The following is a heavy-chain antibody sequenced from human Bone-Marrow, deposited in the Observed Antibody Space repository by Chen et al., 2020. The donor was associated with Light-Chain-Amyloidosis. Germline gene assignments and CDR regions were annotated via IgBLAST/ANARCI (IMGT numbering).Heavy chain of an antibody. CDR2: MSYSGST. V-gene: IGHV4-39*01. Sequence: QLQLQESGQGLVRPSETLSLTCTVSGGSISIISYYWGWIRQPPGKGLEWIGSMSYSGSTYYSPSLKSRVTISVDTPKNQFSLRLNSVTAADTALYYCARMFGFCSGGSCYSAYFDYWGQGALVTVSS. CDR3: ARMFGFCSGGSCYSAYFDY. D-gene: IGHD2-15*01. CDR1: GGSISIISYY. J-gene: IGHJ4*02.